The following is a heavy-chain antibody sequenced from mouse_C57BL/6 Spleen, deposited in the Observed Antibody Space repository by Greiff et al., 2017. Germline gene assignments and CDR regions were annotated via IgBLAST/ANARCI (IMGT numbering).Heavy chain of an antibody. D-gene: IGHD1-1*01. J-gene: IGHJ4*01. CDR3: ARSGIYYYGSSPGDY. Sequence: VQLQQPGAELVMPGASVKLSCKASGYTFTSYWMHWVKQRPGQGLEWIGEIDPSDSYTNYNQKFKGKSTLTVDKSSSTAYMQLSSLTSEDSAVYDCARSGIYYYGSSPGDYWGQGTSVTVSS. CDR1: GYTFTSYW. CDR2: IDPSDSYT. V-gene: IGHV1-69*01.